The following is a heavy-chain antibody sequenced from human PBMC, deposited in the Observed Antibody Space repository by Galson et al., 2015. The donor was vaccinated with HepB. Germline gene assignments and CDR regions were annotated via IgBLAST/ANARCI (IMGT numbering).Heavy chain of an antibody. Sequence: SVKVSCKASGYTFTGYYMHWVRQAPGQGLEWMGWINPNSGGTNYAQKFQGRVTMTRDTSISTAYMELSRLRSDDTAVYYCARDLRAAGRNTFDYWGQGTLVTVSS. CDR3: ARDLRAAGRNTFDY. V-gene: IGHV1-2*02. CDR2: INPNSGGT. CDR1: GYTFTGYY. J-gene: IGHJ4*02. D-gene: IGHD6-13*01.